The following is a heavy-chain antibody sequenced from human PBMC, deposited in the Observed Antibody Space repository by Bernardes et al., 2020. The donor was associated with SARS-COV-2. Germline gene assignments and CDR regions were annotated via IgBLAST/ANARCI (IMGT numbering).Heavy chain of an antibody. CDR2: ISSSSSYI. CDR1: GFTFSSYS. D-gene: IGHD6-13*01. Sequence: GGSLRLSCAASGFTFSSYSMNWVRQAPGKGLEWVSSISSSSSYIYYADSVKGRFTISRDNAKNSLYLQMNSLRAEDTAVYYCARDQPLYSSPGWFDPWGQGTLVTVSS. V-gene: IGHV3-21*01. CDR3: ARDQPLYSSPGWFDP. J-gene: IGHJ5*02.